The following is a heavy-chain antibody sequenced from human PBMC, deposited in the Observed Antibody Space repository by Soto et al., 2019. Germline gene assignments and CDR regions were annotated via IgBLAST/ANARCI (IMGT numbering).Heavy chain of an antibody. CDR1: GFTFSYYW. CDR2: VGQHTGQT. CDR3: ARENWGSYDY. V-gene: IGHV3-7*03. Sequence: GGSLRLSCAASGFTFSYYWMTWVRQAPGRGLEWVATVGQHTGQTFYVDSLKGRFTISRDNARNSLFLQMNSLRAEDTAVYYCARENWGSYDYWGQGTLVTVSS. D-gene: IGHD7-27*01. J-gene: IGHJ4*02.